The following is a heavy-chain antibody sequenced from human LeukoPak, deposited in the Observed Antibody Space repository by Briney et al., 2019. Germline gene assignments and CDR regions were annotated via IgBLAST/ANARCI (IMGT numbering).Heavy chain of an antibody. D-gene: IGHD4-23*01. Sequence: SVKVSCKASGGTYSSYAISWVRQAPGQGLEWMGRIIPIFGIANYAQKFQGRVTITADKSTSTAYMELSSLRSEDTAVYYCAREHGGNPYFDYCGQGPLVPVSS. CDR1: GGTYSSYA. V-gene: IGHV1-69*04. J-gene: IGHJ4*02. CDR3: AREHGGNPYFDY. CDR2: IIPIFGIA.